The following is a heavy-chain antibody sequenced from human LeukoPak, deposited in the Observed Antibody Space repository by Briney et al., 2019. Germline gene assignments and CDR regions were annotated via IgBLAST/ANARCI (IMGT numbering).Heavy chain of an antibody. CDR1: GFTFSSHA. J-gene: IGHJ4*02. CDR2: VSTGGGGT. CDR3: ANLYYDFWRANHPFDY. V-gene: IGHV3-23*01. Sequence: GGSLRLSCAASGFTFSSHAMNWVRQAPGKGLEWVSTVSTGGGGTNYAESVKGRFTTSRDNSKNTLYLQMNSLRAEDTAVYYCANLYYDFWRANHPFDYWGQGTLVTVSS. D-gene: IGHD3-3*01.